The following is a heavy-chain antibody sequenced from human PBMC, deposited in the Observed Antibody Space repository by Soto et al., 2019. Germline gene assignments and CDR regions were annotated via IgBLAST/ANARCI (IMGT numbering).Heavy chain of an antibody. CDR1: GFMFTRST. CDR2: ITSASDYI. CDR3: ARVGTGSSTPLDI. J-gene: IGHJ3*02. V-gene: IGHV3-21*01. D-gene: IGHD3-9*01. Sequence: LRLYCVASGFMFTRSTMNWVRQAPGKGLEWVSSITSASDYIFYADSVKGRFTISRDNAKNSLYLQMNSLRAEDTAVYYCARVGTGSSTPLDIWGQGTMVTVSS.